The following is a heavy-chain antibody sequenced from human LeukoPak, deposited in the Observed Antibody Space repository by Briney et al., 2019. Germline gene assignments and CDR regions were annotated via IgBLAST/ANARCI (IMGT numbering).Heavy chain of an antibody. V-gene: IGHV3-48*04. CDR1: GFTFSNYN. J-gene: IGHJ4*02. Sequence: GGSLRLSCAASGFTFSNYNMNWVRQAPGKGLEWVSFISSSSSTIYYADSVKGRFTISRANATNSLYLQMNSLRAEATAVYYCARDGRYSGSYDYCGQGELVTVSS. CDR3: ARDGRYSGSYDY. CDR2: ISSSSSTI. D-gene: IGHD1-26*01.